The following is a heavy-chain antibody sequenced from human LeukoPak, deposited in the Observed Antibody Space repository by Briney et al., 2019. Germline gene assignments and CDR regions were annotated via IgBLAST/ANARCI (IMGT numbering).Heavy chain of an antibody. V-gene: IGHV1-46*01. D-gene: IGHD1-1*01. CDR3: ARDKRTGTYYYGMDV. Sequence: ASVKVSCTASGYTFTSYYMHWVRQAPGQGLEWMGIINPSGGSTSYAQKFQGRVTMTRDTSTSTVYMELSSLRSEDTAVYYCARDKRTGTYYYGMDVWGQGTTVTVSS. CDR2: INPSGGST. CDR1: GYTFTSYY. J-gene: IGHJ6*02.